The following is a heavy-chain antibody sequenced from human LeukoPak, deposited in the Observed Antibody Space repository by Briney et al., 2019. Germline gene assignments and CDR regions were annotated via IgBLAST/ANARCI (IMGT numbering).Heavy chain of an antibody. J-gene: IGHJ4*02. CDR2: ISYDGSNK. V-gene: IGHV3-30*03. CDR1: GFTFSSYW. CDR3: ARGLYGDYEGGFDY. D-gene: IGHD4-17*01. Sequence: GGSLRLSCAASGFTFSSYWMSWVRQAPGKGLEWVAVISYDGSNKYYADSVKGRFTISRDNSKNTLYLQMNSLRAEDTAVYYCARGLYGDYEGGFDYWGQGTLVTVSS.